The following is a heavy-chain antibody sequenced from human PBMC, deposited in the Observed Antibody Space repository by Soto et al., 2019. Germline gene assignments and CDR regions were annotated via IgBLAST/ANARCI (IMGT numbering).Heavy chain of an antibody. Sequence: DVQLVESGGGLVQPGRSLRLSCAASGFTFDDYAMHWVRQAPGKGLEWVSGISWNSGSIGYADSVKGRFTISRDNAKNSLYLQMNSLRAEDTALYYCAKGKRLKYCSSTSCYGGFDYWGQGTLVTVSS. CDR1: GFTFDDYA. J-gene: IGHJ4*02. V-gene: IGHV3-9*01. CDR2: ISWNSGSI. D-gene: IGHD2-2*01. CDR3: AKGKRLKYCSSTSCYGGFDY.